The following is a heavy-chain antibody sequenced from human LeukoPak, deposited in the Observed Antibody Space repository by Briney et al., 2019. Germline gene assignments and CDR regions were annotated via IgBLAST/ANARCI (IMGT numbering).Heavy chain of an antibody. D-gene: IGHD1-20*01. CDR1: GASISSSSHC. J-gene: IGHJ4*02. V-gene: IGHV4-39*07. CDR3: ARDDRITGTTDY. Sequence: SETLCLTCTVSGASISSSSHCWGWIRQSPGKGLEWIGSLCYGGSTYYNPSLKSRVIISVDTSKKEASLRLLSVTAADTAFYYCARDDRITGTTDYWGQGTLVTVSS. CDR2: LCYGGST.